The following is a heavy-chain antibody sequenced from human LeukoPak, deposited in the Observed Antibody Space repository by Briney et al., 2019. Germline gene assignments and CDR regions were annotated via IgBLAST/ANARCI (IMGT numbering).Heavy chain of an antibody. D-gene: IGHD2-15*01. Sequence: SETLSLTCTVSGGSISSGGYYWSWIRQPPGKGLEWIGYIYHSGSTYYNPSPKSRVTISVDRSKNQFSLKLSSVTAADTAVYYCARDNGVMTVGGNWFDPWGQGTLVTVSS. CDR3: ARDNGVMTVGGNWFDP. CDR2: IYHSGST. V-gene: IGHV4-30-2*01. CDR1: GGSISSGGYY. J-gene: IGHJ5*02.